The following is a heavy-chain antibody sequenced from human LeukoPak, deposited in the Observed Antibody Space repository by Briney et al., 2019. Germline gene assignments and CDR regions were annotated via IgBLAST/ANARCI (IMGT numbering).Heavy chain of an antibody. D-gene: IGHD2-2*01. CDR3: ASKRFNSSTSCHICVPAY. CDR1: GFTFSSCS. Sequence: KSAGTLRLSCAVSGFTFSSCSWKWARQAPGKGLEWVSYISSSSSYIYYADSVKGRFTISRDNAKTSLYLQMNSLRAEDTAVYYCASKRFNSSTSCHICVPAYWGQGTLVTVSS. V-gene: IGHV3-21*01. J-gene: IGHJ4*02. CDR2: ISSSSSYI.